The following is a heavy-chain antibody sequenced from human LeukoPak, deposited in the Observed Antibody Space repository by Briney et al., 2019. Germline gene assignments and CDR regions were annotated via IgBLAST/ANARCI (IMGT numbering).Heavy chain of an antibody. V-gene: IGHV3-7*01. D-gene: IGHD3-22*01. Sequence: GGSLRLSCAASGFTFSSYWMSWVRQAPGKGLEWVANIKQDGGEKYYVDSVKGRFTISRDNAKNSLYLQMNSLRAEDTAVYYCARAPGYYYDSSGYYADYWGQGTLVTVSS. CDR2: IKQDGGEK. CDR1: GFTFSSYW. J-gene: IGHJ4*02. CDR3: ARAPGYYYDSSGYYADY.